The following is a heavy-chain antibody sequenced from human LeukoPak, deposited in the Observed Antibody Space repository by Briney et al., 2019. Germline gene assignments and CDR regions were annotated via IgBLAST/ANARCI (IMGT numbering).Heavy chain of an antibody. Sequence: GGSLRLSCAASGFTFSNYAMSWVRQAPGKGLEWVSSISDSGGSTYYADSVKGRFTISRDNSKNTLYLQMNSLRAEDTAVYYCAKRRIAVAGGYFDYWGQGTLVTVSS. CDR1: GFTFSNYA. CDR2: ISDSGGST. V-gene: IGHV3-23*01. D-gene: IGHD6-19*01. J-gene: IGHJ4*02. CDR3: AKRRIAVAGGYFDY.